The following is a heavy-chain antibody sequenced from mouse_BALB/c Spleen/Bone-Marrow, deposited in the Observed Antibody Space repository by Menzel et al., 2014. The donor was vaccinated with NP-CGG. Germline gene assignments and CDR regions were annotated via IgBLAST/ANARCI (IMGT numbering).Heavy chain of an antibody. D-gene: IGHD3-1*01. CDR1: GYTFTNYT. J-gene: IGHJ3*01. CDR2: IVPSSDYT. CDR3: AREGPAGAWFAY. Sequence: QVQLQQSGAELARPGASVKMSCKASGYTFTNYTMQWIRQRPGQGLEWIGYIVPSSDYTNYNQNFKDKATLTADKSSSTASMRLNSLPSEVFSVYYSAREGPAGAWFAYWGEGSLVTVSA. V-gene: IGHV1-4*01.